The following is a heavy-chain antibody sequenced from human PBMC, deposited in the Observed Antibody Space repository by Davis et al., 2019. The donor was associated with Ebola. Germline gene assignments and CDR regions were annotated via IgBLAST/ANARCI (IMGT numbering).Heavy chain of an antibody. CDR3: ARDGFGLQRHYYGMDV. J-gene: IGHJ6*02. CDR1: GGSISSYY. Sequence: MPSETLSLTCTVSGGSISSYYWSWIRQPPGKGLEWIGYIYYSGSTNYNPSLKSRVTISVDKSKNQFSLKLSSVTAADTAVYYCARDGFGLQRHYYGMDVWGQGTTVTVSS. D-gene: IGHD3/OR15-3a*01. V-gene: IGHV4-59*12. CDR2: IYYSGST.